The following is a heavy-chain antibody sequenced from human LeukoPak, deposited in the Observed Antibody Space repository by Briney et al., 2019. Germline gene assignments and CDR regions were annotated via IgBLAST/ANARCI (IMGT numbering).Heavy chain of an antibody. Sequence: PSETLSLTCAVYGGSFSDYYWTWIRQPPGKGLEWIGEINHGGSTNYNPSLKSRVTISVDTSKNQFSLKLNSVTASDTAVYHCARGGWVVPAAINSWGQGTLVTVAS. V-gene: IGHV4-34*01. D-gene: IGHD2-2*02. CDR1: GGSFSDYY. CDR3: ARGGWVVPAAINS. CDR2: INHGGST. J-gene: IGHJ4*02.